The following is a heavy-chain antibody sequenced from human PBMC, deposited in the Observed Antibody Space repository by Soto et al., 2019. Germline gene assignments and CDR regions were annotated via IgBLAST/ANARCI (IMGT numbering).Heavy chain of an antibody. CDR2: ISINGGST. V-gene: IGHV3-64*01. D-gene: IGHD3-10*01. CDR3: ARDLDTMVRGVIGD. J-gene: IGHJ4*02. Sequence: EVQLVESGGGVVQPGGSLRLSCAASGFTFSSYAMHWVRQAPGKGLEYVSAISINGGSTYYANSVKGRFTIYRDNSKNALYLQMGSLRAEDMAVYYCARDLDTMVRGVIGDWGQGTLVTVSS. CDR1: GFTFSSYA.